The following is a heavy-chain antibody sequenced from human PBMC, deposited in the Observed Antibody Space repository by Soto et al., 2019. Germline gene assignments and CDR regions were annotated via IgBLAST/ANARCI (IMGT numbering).Heavy chain of an antibody. CDR1: GGSISSGGYY. CDR3: ARGRRRLLWFGELLPECWFDP. D-gene: IGHD3-10*01. CDR2: IYYSGST. Sequence: KASETLSLTCTVSGGSISSGGYYWSWIRQHPGKGLEWIGYIYYSGSTYYNPSLKSRVTISVDTSKNQFSLKLSSVTAADTAVYYCARGRRRLLWFGELLPECWFDPWGQGTLVTVSS. V-gene: IGHV4-31*03. J-gene: IGHJ5*02.